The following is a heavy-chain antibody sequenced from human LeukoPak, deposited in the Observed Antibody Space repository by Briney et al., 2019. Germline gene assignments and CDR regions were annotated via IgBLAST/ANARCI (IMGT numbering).Heavy chain of an antibody. CDR1: GFTFSNYW. V-gene: IGHV3-7*03. Sequence: GGSLRLSCAASGFTFSNYWMSWVRQAPGKGLEWVATIKQDGGQTYYVDSVKGRFTISRDNAKNSLYLQMNSLRAEDTAVYYCAKGTLADLDYWGQGTLVTVSS. D-gene: IGHD6-13*01. CDR2: IKQDGGQT. CDR3: AKGTLADLDY. J-gene: IGHJ4*02.